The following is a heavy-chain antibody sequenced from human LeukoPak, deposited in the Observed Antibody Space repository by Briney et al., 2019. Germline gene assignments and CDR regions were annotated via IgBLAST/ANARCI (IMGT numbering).Heavy chain of an antibody. J-gene: IGHJ3*02. V-gene: IGHV4-59*01. CDR1: GGSISSYY. CDR2: IYYSGST. D-gene: IGHD3-10*01. CDR3: ARVSYDAFDI. Sequence: SETLSLTCTVSGGSISSYYWSWIRQPPGKGLEWIGYIYYSGSTDYNPSLKSRVTISVDTSKNQFSLKLSSVTAADTAVYYCARVSYDAFDIWGQGTMVTVSS.